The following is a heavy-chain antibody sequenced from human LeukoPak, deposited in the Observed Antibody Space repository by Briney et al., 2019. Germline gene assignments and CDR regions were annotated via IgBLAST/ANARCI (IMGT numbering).Heavy chain of an antibody. CDR2: ISYDGSNK. CDR1: GFTFSSYG. Sequence: GGSLRLSCAASGFTFSSYGMYWVRQAPGKGLEWVAVISYDGSNKYYADSVKGRFTISRDNSKNTLYLQMNSLRAEDTAVYYCAKEYYYGSGSYYHLSYWGQGTLVTVSS. D-gene: IGHD3-10*01. CDR3: AKEYYYGSGSYYHLSY. V-gene: IGHV3-30*18. J-gene: IGHJ4*02.